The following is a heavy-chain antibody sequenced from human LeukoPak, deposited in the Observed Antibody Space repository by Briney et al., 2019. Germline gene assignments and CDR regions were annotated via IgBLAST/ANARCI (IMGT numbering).Heavy chain of an antibody. V-gene: IGHV3-48*02. D-gene: IGHD2-8*01. CDR2: ISSSSSTI. CDR1: GLPSRTYA. J-gene: IGHJ6*02. CDR3: AREKYVGMDV. Sequence: GGPLGPSVQASGLPSRTYARNWVGQPPGKGLEWVSYISSSSSTIYYADSVRGRFTISRDNAKNSLYLQMNSLRDEDTAVYYCAREKYVGMDVWGQGTTVTVSS.